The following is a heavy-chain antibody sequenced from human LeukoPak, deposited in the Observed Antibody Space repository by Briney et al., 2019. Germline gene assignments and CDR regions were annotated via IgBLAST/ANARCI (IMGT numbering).Heavy chain of an antibody. CDR1: GFTFSSYS. V-gene: IGHV3-23*01. J-gene: IGHJ4*02. CDR2: ISGSGGST. Sequence: GGSLRLSCAASGFTFSSYSMNWVRQAPGKGLEWVSAISGSGGSTYYADSVKGRFTISRDNSKNTLYLQMNSLRAEDTAVYYCAKINSSSNYYFDYWGQGTLVTVSS. D-gene: IGHD6-13*01. CDR3: AKINSSSNYYFDY.